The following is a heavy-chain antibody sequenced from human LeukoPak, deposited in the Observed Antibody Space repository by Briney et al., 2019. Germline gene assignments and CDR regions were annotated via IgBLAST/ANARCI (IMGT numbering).Heavy chain of an antibody. J-gene: IGHJ4*02. Sequence: QPGGSLTLSCAASGFTFSNYWMSWVRQAPGKGLEWVANIKTDGSEKYYVDSVKGRFTISRDNAKNSLYLQMNSLRAEDTAVYYCARGKSHYGDYGYWGQGTLVTVSS. CDR2: IKTDGSEK. CDR1: GFTFSNYW. D-gene: IGHD4-17*01. CDR3: ARGKSHYGDYGY. V-gene: IGHV3-7*05.